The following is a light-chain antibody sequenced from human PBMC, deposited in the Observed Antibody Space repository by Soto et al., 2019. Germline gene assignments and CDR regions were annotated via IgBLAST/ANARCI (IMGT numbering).Light chain of an antibody. J-gene: IGLJ2*01. CDR3: SSYTSISTLVV. CDR1: SSDVGGYNY. CDR2: DVT. Sequence: QSALTQPASVSGSPGQSITISCTGTSSDVGGYNYVSWYQQHPCKAPKLMIYDVTNRPSGVSNRFSGSKSGNTSSLTISGLQAEDEADYYCSSYTSISTLVVFGGGTKLTVL. V-gene: IGLV2-14*01.